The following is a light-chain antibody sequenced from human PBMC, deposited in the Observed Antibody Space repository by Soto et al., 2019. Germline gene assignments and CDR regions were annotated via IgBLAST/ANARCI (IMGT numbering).Light chain of an antibody. Sequence: SALTQPASVSGSPGQSITISCTGTSSDVGGYNYVSWYQQHAGKAPKLMIYDVSNRPSGVSNRFSGSKSGNTASLTISGLQGEDEADYYCSSYTSSDTLVFGTGTKLTVL. J-gene: IGLJ1*01. V-gene: IGLV2-14*01. CDR3: SSYTSSDTLV. CDR1: SSDVGGYNY. CDR2: DVS.